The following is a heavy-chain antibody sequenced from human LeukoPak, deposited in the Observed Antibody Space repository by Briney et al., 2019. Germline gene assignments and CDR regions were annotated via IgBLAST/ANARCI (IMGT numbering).Heavy chain of an antibody. Sequence: PGGSLRLSCAASGFTFSRYWMHWVRQAPGKGLVWVSRINSDGSSTSYADSVKGRFTISRDNAKNTLYLQMNSLRAEDTAVYYCTRGVGATQEPFDYWGQGTLVTVSS. CDR2: INSDGSST. V-gene: IGHV3-74*01. J-gene: IGHJ4*02. D-gene: IGHD1-26*01. CDR3: TRGVGATQEPFDY. CDR1: GFTFSRYW.